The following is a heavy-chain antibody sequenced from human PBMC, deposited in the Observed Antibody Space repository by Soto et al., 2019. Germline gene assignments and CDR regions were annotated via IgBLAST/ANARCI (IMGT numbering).Heavy chain of an antibody. Sequence: SETLSLTCAVYGGSFSGYYWSWIRQPPGKGLEWIGEINHSGSTNYNPSLKSRVTISVDTSKNQFSLKLSSVTAADTAVYYCARLGYSNYIDYWRQGTLVTVSS. J-gene: IGHJ4*02. D-gene: IGHD4-4*01. CDR1: GGSFSGYY. CDR3: ARLGYSNYIDY. CDR2: INHSGST. V-gene: IGHV4-34*01.